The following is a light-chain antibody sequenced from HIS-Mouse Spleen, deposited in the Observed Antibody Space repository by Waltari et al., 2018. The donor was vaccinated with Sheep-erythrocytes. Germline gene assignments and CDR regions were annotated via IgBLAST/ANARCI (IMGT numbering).Light chain of an antibody. V-gene: IGKV1-39*01. Sequence: DIQMTQSPSSLSASVGDRVTITCRASQSISSYFNWYQQKPGKAPKLLIYAASSLQSGVPSRVSGSGSGTDVTLTISSLQPEDFATYYCQQSYSTPQFTFGPGTKVDIK. CDR2: AAS. J-gene: IGKJ3*01. CDR3: QQSYSTPQFT. CDR1: QSISSY.